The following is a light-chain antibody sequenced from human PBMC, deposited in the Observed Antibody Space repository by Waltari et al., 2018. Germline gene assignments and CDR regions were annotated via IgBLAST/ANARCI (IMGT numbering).Light chain of an antibody. CDR1: SSDVGGHNP. J-gene: IGLJ3*02. CDR3: NSFTDTASWV. Sequence: QSALTQPASVSGSPGASLTIPCTGTSSDVGGHNPVSWYQHHPGKAPKLIIHDVNKRPSGVSNRFSGSKSDTTASLTISGLQAEDEADYYCNSFTDTASWVFGGGTKLTVL. V-gene: IGLV2-14*03. CDR2: DVN.